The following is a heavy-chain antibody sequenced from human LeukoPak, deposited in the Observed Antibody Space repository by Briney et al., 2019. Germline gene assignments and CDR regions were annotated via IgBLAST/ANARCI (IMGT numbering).Heavy chain of an antibody. CDR1: GYTFTSYY. CDR2: INPSGGST. D-gene: IGHD3-22*01. J-gene: IGHJ3*02. Sequence: ASVKVSCKASGYTFTSYYMHWVRQAPGQGLEWMGIINPSGGSTSYAQKFQGRVTMTRDMSTSTVYMELSSLRSEDTAVYYCARVPYYYDSSGYYSHDAFDIWGQGTMVTVSS. CDR3: ARVPYYYDSSGYYSHDAFDI. V-gene: IGHV1-46*01.